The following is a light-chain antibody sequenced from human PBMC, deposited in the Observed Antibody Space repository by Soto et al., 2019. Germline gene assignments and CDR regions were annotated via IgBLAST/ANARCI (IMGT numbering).Light chain of an antibody. CDR1: QGISNY. V-gene: IGKV1-27*01. J-gene: IGKJ1*01. CDR2: AAS. Sequence: DIQMTQSPSSLSASVGDRVTITCRASQGISNYLAWYQQKTGKVPKLLIYAASTLQSVVPSRFSGSGSGTDFTLTISRLQPEDVANYYCQKYNSAPWTFGQGTKVEIK. CDR3: QKYNSAPWT.